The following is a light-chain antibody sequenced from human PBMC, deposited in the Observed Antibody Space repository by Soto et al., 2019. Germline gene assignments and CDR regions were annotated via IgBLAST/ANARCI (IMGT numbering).Light chain of an antibody. J-gene: IGKJ1*01. CDR2: AAS. CDR3: QQSYTTLWT. Sequence: DIQMTQSPSSLSASVGDRVTITCRASQSISSYLNWYQQKPGKAPKVLIYAASSLQSGVPSRFSGSGSGTDFTLTINGLQPEDFATYFCQQSYTTLWTFGQGTKVEIK. V-gene: IGKV1-39*01. CDR1: QSISSY.